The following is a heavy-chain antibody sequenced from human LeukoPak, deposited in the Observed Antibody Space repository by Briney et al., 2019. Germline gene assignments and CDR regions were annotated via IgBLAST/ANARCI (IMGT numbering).Heavy chain of an antibody. V-gene: IGHV4-59*01. D-gene: IGHD6-13*01. CDR2: IYYSGST. Sequence: SETLSLTCTVSGGSISSYYWSWIRQPPGKGLEWIGYIYYSGSTNYNPSLKSRVTISVDTSKNQFSLKLSSVTAADTAVYYCARGGKPGYSSSWYWFDPWGQGTLVTVSS. CDR3: ARGGKPGYSSSWYWFDP. CDR1: GGSISSYY. J-gene: IGHJ5*02.